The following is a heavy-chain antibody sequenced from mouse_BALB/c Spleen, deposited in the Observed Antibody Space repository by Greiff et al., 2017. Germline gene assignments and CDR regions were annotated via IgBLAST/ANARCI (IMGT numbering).Heavy chain of an antibody. CDR2: IDPENGDT. J-gene: IGHJ4*01. D-gene: IGHD2-4*01. V-gene: IGHV14-4*02. CDR1: GFNIKDYY. Sequence: EGQLQQSGAELVRSGASVKLSCTASGFNIKDYYMHWVKQRPEQGLEWIGWIDPENGDTEYAPKFQGKATMTADTSSNTAYLQLSSLTSEDTAVYYCNGGLRRGAMDYWGQGTSVTVSS. CDR3: NGGLRRGAMDY.